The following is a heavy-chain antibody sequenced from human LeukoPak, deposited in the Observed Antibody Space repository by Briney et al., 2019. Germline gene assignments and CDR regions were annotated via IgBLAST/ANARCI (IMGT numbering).Heavy chain of an antibody. J-gene: IGHJ4*02. V-gene: IGHV3-23*01. D-gene: IGHD3-9*01. Sequence: GGSLRLSCAASGFTFSSYAMSWVRQAPGKGLEWVSAISGSGGSTYYADSVKGRFTISRDNSKNTLYLQMNSLRAEDTAVYYCATLTNYDILTGYSSGYWGQGTLVTVSS. CDR1: GFTFSSYA. CDR3: ATLTNYDILTGYSSGY. CDR2: ISGSGGST.